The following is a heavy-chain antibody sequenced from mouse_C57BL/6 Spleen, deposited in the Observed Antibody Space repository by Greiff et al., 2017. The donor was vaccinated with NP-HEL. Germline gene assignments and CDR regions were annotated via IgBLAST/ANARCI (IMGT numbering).Heavy chain of an antibody. CDR2: IDPNSGGT. CDR3: ARCYYYGSSPSYWYFDV. Sequence: QVQLQQPGAELVKPGASVKLSCKASGYTFTSYWMHWVKQRPGRGLEWIGRIDPNSGGTKYNEKFKSKATLTVDKPSSTAYMQLSSLPSEDSAVYYCARCYYYGSSPSYWYFDVWGTGTTVTVSS. J-gene: IGHJ1*03. V-gene: IGHV1-72*01. CDR1: GYTFTSYW. D-gene: IGHD1-1*01.